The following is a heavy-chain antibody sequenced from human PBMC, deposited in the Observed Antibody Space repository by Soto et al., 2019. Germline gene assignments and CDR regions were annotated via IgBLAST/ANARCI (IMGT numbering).Heavy chain of an antibody. D-gene: IGHD3-3*01. CDR1: GGSISSSSYY. J-gene: IGHJ4*02. V-gene: IGHV4-39*01. Sequence: PSETLSLTCTVSGGSISSSSYYWGWIRQPPGKGLEWIGSIYYSGSTYYNPSLKSRVTISVDTSKNQFSLKLSSVTAADTAVYYCARHPPFITIFGVVITTGTQFDYWGQGTLVTVSS. CDR2: IYYSGST. CDR3: ARHPPFITIFGVVITTGTQFDY.